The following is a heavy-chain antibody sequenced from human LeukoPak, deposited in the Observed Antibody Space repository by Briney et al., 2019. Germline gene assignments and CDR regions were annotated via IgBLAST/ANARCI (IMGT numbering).Heavy chain of an antibody. V-gene: IGHV1-18*01. CDR3: ARARAGYSSGWTDYYYYGMDV. J-gene: IGHJ6*02. CDR1: GYTFTSYG. Sequence: EASVKVSCKASGYTFTSYGISWVRQAPGQGLEWMGWISAYNGNTNYAQKLQGRVTMTTDTSTSTAYMELRSLRSDDTAVYYCARARAGYSSGWTDYYYYGMDVWGQGTTVTVSS. D-gene: IGHD6-19*01. CDR2: ISAYNGNT.